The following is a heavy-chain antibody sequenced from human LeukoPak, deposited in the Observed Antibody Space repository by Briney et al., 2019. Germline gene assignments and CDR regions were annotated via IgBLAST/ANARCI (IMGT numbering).Heavy chain of an antibody. J-gene: IGHJ4*02. CDR2: INHSGST. Sequence: PSETLSLPCAVYGGSFSGYYWSWIRQPRGKGLEWIGEINHSGSTNYNPSLKSRVTISVDTSKNQFSLKLSSVTAADTAVYYCARGGYSYGYRYWGQGTLVTVSS. CDR3: ARGGYSYGYRY. CDR1: GGSFSGYY. V-gene: IGHV4-34*01. D-gene: IGHD5-18*01.